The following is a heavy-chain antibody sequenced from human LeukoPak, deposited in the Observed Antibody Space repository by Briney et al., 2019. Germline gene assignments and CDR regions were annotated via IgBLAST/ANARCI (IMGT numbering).Heavy chain of an antibody. Sequence: GGSLRLSCAASGFTVSSNYMSWVRQAPGKGLEWVSVIYSGGSTYYADSVKGRFTISRDNSKNTLYLQMNSLRAEDTAVYYRANEYSSSSRENWGQGTLVTVSS. J-gene: IGHJ4*02. CDR1: GFTVSSNY. V-gene: IGHV3-53*01. CDR3: ANEYSSSSREN. CDR2: IYSGGST. D-gene: IGHD6-6*01.